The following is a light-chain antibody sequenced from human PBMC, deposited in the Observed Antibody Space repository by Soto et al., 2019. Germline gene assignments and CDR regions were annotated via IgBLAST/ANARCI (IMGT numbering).Light chain of an antibody. Sequence: SYELTQPPSVSVAPGQTARITCGGNNIGSQTVHWYQQKSGQAPVLVVDDESDRPSGIPERFSGSKSGNTATLTISRVEAGDEADYYCQVWDDSSDHVLFDGGTKLTVL. J-gene: IGLJ2*01. CDR1: NIGSQT. V-gene: IGLV3-21*02. CDR3: QVWDDSSDHVL. CDR2: DES.